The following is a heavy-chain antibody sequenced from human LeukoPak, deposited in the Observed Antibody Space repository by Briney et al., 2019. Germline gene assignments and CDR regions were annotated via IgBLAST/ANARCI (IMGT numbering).Heavy chain of an antibody. CDR3: ARVGRDCSSINCYWEDWFDP. Sequence: GASAKVSCKASGYSFTSYGITWVREAPGQGPEWMGWISGSTGNTHYAQNVQGRVTMTTDTATSTAYMELRSLGSDDTAVYYCARVGRDCSSINCYWEDWFDPWGQGTLVIVSS. D-gene: IGHD2-2*01. J-gene: IGHJ5*02. CDR2: ISGSTGNT. CDR1: GYSFTSYG. V-gene: IGHV1-18*01.